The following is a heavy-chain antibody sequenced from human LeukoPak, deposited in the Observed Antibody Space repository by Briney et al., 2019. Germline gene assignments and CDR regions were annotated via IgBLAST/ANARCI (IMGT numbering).Heavy chain of an antibody. CDR2: IPYDGSNT. J-gene: IGHJ4*02. CDR3: AKNTKPTLVTPDF. Sequence: PGESLRLSCAASGFSFSSYGMHWVRQAPGKGLEWVAVIPYDGSNTYYADSVKGRFTISRDNSKNTLYLQMNSLRAEDSAVYYCAKNTKPTLVTPDFWGQGTLVTVSS. D-gene: IGHD4-23*01. CDR1: GFSFSSYG. V-gene: IGHV3-30*18.